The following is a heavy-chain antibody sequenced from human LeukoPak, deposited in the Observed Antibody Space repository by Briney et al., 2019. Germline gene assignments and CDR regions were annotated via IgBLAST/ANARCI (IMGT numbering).Heavy chain of an antibody. CDR2: IYYSGRT. V-gene: IGHV4-59*08. CDR1: GFTFSSYA. CDR3: VRHGDLTMFRGVIDY. D-gene: IGHD3-10*01. Sequence: PGGSLRLSCAASGFTFSSYAMSWVRQAPGKGLEWIGYIYYSGRTNYNPSLKSRVTMSVDTSNNQFSLNLRSVTAADTAVYYCVRHGDLTMFRGVIDYWGQGTQVTVSS. J-gene: IGHJ4*02.